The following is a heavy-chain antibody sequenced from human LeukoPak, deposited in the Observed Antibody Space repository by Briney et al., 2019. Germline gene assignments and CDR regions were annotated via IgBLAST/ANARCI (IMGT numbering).Heavy chain of an antibody. CDR1: GYTFTSYY. V-gene: IGHV1-46*01. CDR3: ARGGSTDSIHSCGGNCYFLDY. Sequence: GASVKVSCKASGYTFTSYYMHWVRQAPGQGLEWMGIINPSGGSTNYAQKFQGRVTMTRDTSTSTVYMELSSLRSDDTAVYYCARGGSTDSIHSCGGNCYFLDYWGQGTLVTVSS. CDR2: INPSGGST. D-gene: IGHD2-21*02. J-gene: IGHJ4*02.